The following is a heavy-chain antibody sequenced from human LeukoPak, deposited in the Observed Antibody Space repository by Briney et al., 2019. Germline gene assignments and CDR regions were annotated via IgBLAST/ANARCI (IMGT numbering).Heavy chain of an antibody. D-gene: IGHD3-10*01. V-gene: IGHV1-69*05. Sequence: GASVKVSCKASGGTFSSYAISWVRQAPGQGLEWMGGIIPIFGTANYAQKFQGRVTITTDESTSTAYMELSSLRSEDTAVYYCASSGGWFGDRWGLDYWGQGTLATVSS. CDR3: ASSGGWFGDRWGLDY. J-gene: IGHJ4*02. CDR2: IIPIFGTA. CDR1: GGTFSSYA.